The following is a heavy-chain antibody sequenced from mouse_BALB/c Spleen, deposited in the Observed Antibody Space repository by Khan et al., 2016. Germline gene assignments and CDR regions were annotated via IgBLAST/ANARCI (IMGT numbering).Heavy chain of an antibody. CDR1: GYTFTDYA. V-gene: IGHV1S137*01. CDR3: ARSNYYDSSYVPAGFAY. D-gene: IGHD1-1*01. CDR2: ISTYYGDA. Sequence: QVQLQQSGAELVRPGVSVKISCKGSGYTFTDYAMHWVKQSHAKSLEWIGVISTYYGDASYNQKFKGKATMTVDKSSSTAYMEIARLPSEDSAIYYCARSNYYDSSYVPAGFAYWGQGTLVTVSA. J-gene: IGHJ3*01.